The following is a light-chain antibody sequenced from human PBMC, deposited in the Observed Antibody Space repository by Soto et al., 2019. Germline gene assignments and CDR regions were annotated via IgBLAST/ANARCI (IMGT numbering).Light chain of an antibody. CDR1: QSVSSGY. J-gene: IGKJ1*01. CDR2: GAS. CDR3: QQYDNWTWT. Sequence: EIVLTQSPGTLSLSPGERATLLCRASQSVSSGYLAWFQQKPGQTPRLLIYGASSRVTGFPARFSGSGSGTEFTRTISSLQSDDFAVYYCQQYDNWTWTFGQGTKVDIK. V-gene: IGKV3-15*01.